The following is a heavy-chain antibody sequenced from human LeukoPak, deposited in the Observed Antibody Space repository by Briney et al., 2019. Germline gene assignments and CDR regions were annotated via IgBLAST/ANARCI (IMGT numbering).Heavy chain of an antibody. D-gene: IGHD3-3*01. Sequence: ASVKVSCKASGYTFTGYYMHWVRQATGQGLEWMGWMNPNSGNTGYAQKFQGRVTMTRNTSISTAYMELSSLRSEDTAVYYCARAPYYDFWSGYYKDYYYYMDVWGKGTTVTVSS. CDR3: ARAPYYDFWSGYYKDYYYYMDV. CDR2: MNPNSGNT. V-gene: IGHV1-8*02. J-gene: IGHJ6*03. CDR1: GYTFTGYY.